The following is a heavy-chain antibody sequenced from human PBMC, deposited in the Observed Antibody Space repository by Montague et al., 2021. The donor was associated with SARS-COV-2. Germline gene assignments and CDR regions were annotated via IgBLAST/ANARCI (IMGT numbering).Heavy chain of an antibody. Sequence: VKPTQTLTLTCTFSGFSLRTSGVGVGWIRQPPGKALEWLALIPWDDNKRYNPSLKSRLTVTKDTSKNQVVLTMNNMAFVDTGTYYRAHAGFVVLSRASFDNWGQGTLVTVSS. V-gene: IGHV2-5*02. CDR1: GFSLRTSGVG. CDR3: AHAGFVVLSRASFDN. D-gene: IGHD2-21*01. J-gene: IGHJ4*02. CDR2: IPWDDNK.